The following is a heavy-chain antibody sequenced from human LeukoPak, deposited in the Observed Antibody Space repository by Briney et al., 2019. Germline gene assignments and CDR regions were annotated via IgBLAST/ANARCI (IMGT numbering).Heavy chain of an antibody. D-gene: IGHD6-13*01. CDR2: IYSGGST. J-gene: IGHJ4*02. CDR1: GFTVSSNY. Sequence: GGSLRLSCAASGFTVSSNYMSWVRQAPGKGLEWVSVIYSGGSTYYADSVKGRFTISRDNSKNTLYLQMNSLRAEDTAVYYCARDREKQLGFDYWGQGTLVTVSS. V-gene: IGHV3-66*01. CDR3: ARDREKQLGFDY.